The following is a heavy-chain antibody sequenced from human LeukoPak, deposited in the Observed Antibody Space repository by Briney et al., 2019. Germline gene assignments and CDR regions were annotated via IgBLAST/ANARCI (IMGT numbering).Heavy chain of an antibody. CDR1: GFTFSSYS. V-gene: IGHV3-48*01. CDR2: ISSSSSTI. CDR3: ARATNDYGDYLGYYYYYMDV. D-gene: IGHD4-17*01. J-gene: IGHJ6*03. Sequence: GGSLRLSCAASGFTFSSYSMNWVRQAPGKGLEWVSYISSSSSTIYYADSVKGRFTISRDNAKNSLYLQMNSLRAEDTAVYYCARATNDYGDYLGYYYYYMDVWGKGTTVTISS.